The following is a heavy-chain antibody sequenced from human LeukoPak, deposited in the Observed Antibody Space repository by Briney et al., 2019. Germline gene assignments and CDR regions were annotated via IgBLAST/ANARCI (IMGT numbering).Heavy chain of an antibody. CDR2: IYYSGST. D-gene: IGHD3-22*01. Sequence: PSETLSLTCTVSGGSISSYYWSWIRQPPGKGLEWIGYIYYSGSTNYNPSLKSRVTISVDTSKNQFSLKLSSVTAADTAVYYCARGPNYYDTSAYYYMDVWGKGTTVTVSS. CDR3: ARGPNYYDTSAYYYMDV. V-gene: IGHV4-59*01. J-gene: IGHJ6*03. CDR1: GGSISSYY.